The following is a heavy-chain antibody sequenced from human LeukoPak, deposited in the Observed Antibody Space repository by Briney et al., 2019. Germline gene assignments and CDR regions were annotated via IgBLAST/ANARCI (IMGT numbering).Heavy chain of an antibody. CDR3: ARDLRAMAGGFDY. CDR2: IYYSGST. V-gene: IGHV4-31*03. J-gene: IGHJ4*02. Sequence: SETLSLTCTVSGGSISSTTYCWSWVRQHPGKGLEWIGYIYYSGSTYYNPSLKSRVTISVDTSKNQFSLKLSSVTAADTAVYYCARDLRAMAGGFDYWGQGTLVTVSS. CDR1: GGSISSTTYC. D-gene: IGHD5-18*01.